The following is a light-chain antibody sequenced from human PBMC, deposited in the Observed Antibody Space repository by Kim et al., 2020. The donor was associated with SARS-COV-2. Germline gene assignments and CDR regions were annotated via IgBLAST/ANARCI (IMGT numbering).Light chain of an antibody. V-gene: IGKV4-1*01. CDR3: QQYYGSSWT. CDR2: WAS. Sequence: DIVMTQSPDSLAVSLGERATINCKSSQTVLYSSNNKNHLAWYQQKPGQPPKLLIYWASTRESGVPDRFSGSGSGTDFTLTISSLQAEDVAVYYCQQYYGSSWTFGQGTKVDIK. J-gene: IGKJ1*01. CDR1: QTVLYSSNNKNH.